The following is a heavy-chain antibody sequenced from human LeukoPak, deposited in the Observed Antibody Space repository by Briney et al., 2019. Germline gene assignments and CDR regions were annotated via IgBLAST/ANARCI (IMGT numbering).Heavy chain of an antibody. V-gene: IGHV3-7*01. CDR2: IKPDGSDK. D-gene: IGHD5-24*01. J-gene: IGHJ3*02. CDR1: GFVFDSYW. CDR3: ATISAQTFDI. Sequence: GGSLRLSCAASGFVFDSYWMSWVRQAPGKGLEWVANIKPDGSDKYYVDSARGRFTVSKDNAKTSALLQMNSLRAEDTAIYYCATISAQTFDIWGQGTLVSVSS.